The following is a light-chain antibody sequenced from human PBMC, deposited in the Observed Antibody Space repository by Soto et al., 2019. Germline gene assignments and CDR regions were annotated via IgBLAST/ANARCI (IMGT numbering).Light chain of an antibody. CDR3: MQGTLWPWT. J-gene: IGKJ1*01. V-gene: IGKV2-30*01. CDR1: QILVGRDGNTY. Sequence: DVVMTQSPLSLPVTLGQPASISCSSSQILVGRDGNTYFNWYQRRPGQPPRRLIYKMSYRDSGVPDRFSGSGSGTYFTLKISRVEAEDVGFYYCMQGTLWPWTFGQGTKVDIK. CDR2: KMS.